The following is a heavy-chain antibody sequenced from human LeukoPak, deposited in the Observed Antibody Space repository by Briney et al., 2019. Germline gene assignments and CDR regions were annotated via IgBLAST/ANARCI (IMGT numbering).Heavy chain of an antibody. CDR3: AKSGPAAGRPDAFDI. CDR2: IYYSGIT. J-gene: IGHJ3*02. V-gene: IGHV4-39*07. Sequence: PSETLSLTCTLSGVSFTTSSFYWAWIRQPPGKGLECIGTIYYSGITYYHSSLKSRATISVHTSKIQFSLNLNSVTAADTAVYFCAKSGPAAGRPDAFDIWGQGTMVTVSS. D-gene: IGHD2-2*01. CDR1: GVSFTTSSFY.